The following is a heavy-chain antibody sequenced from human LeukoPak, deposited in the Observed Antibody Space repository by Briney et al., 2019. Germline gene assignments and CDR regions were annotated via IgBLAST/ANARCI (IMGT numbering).Heavy chain of an antibody. CDR2: IYHSGST. CDR3: ARVSPVVVVPAAMGTMVDY. Sequence: SETLSLTCTVSGYSISSGYYWGWIRQLPGKGLEWIGSIYHSGSTYYNPSLKSRVTISVDTSKNQFSLKLSSVTAADTAVYYCARVSPVVVVPAAMGTMVDYWGQGTLVTVSS. CDR1: GYSISSGYY. D-gene: IGHD2-2*01. V-gene: IGHV4-38-2*02. J-gene: IGHJ4*02.